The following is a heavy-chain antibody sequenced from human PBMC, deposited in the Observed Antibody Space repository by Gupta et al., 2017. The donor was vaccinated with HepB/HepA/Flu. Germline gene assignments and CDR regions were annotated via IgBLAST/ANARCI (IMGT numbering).Heavy chain of an antibody. CDR3: AKDRYLLDY. CDR1: GFTFSSHG. D-gene: IGHD1-14*01. CDR2: ISYDGGDK. J-gene: IGHJ4*02. Sequence: QVQLVESGGGVVQPGRSLRLSCAAPGFTFSSHGMHWVRQAPGKGLEWLAVISYDGGDKYYADSVKGRFTISRDNSKNTLYLEMNSLRAEDTALYYCAKDRYLLDYWGQGTLVTVSS. V-gene: IGHV3-30*18.